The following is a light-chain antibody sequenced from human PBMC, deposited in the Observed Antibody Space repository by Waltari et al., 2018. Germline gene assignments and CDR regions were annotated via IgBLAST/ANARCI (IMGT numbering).Light chain of an antibody. CDR2: GAS. Sequence: IFLTQSPDSLSLSPGERATLSCRASQSVRRSFLAWYQQKPGLPPRLLIDGASTRATGNPDRFSASGSGTDFTLTISRLEPEDFAVYYCQQYNSPKTFGQGTKLEIK. V-gene: IGKV3-20*01. CDR1: QSVRRSF. J-gene: IGKJ2*01. CDR3: QQYNSPKT.